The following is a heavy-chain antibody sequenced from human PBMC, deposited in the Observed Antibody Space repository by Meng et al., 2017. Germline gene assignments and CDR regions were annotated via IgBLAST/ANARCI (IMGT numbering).Heavy chain of an antibody. V-gene: IGHV4-34*01. D-gene: IGHD4-11*01. Sequence: VHVQQWGAGLLKPSETLSLTCGVSGVSFSDYCWSWIRQPPGKGLEWIGEINHSGSTNYNPSLESRATISVDTSQNNLSLKLSSVTAADSAVYYCARGPTTMAHDFDYWGQGTLVTVSS. J-gene: IGHJ4*02. CDR2: INHSGST. CDR1: GVSFSDYC. CDR3: ARGPTTMAHDFDY.